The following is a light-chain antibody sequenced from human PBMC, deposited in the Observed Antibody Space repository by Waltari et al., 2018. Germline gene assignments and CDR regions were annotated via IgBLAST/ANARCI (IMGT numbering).Light chain of an antibody. V-gene: IGKV1-5*03. CDR2: MAA. Sequence: DIQMTQSPSTLSASVGDRVTISCRASQSVGTWLAWYQQKPGKAPKLLIYMAASLESRVPSRCSGSRSGTECTLTISSLQPDDFATYSCQQYSSFSTFGQGTKV. J-gene: IGKJ2*01. CDR1: QSVGTW. CDR3: QQYSSFST.